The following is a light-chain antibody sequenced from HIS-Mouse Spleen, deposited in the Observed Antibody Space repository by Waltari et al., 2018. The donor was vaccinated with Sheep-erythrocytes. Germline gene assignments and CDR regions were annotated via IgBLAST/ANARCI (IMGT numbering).Light chain of an antibody. CDR1: SSDVVGYNY. Sequence: SVSGPPGQSVTISCTGTSSDVVGYNYVSWYQQHPGKAPKLMIYDVSKRPSGVPDRFSGSKSGNTASLTISGLQAEDEADYYCSSYTSSSTSWVFGGGTKLTVL. J-gene: IGLJ3*02. V-gene: IGLV2-11*01. CDR3: SSYTSSSTSWV. CDR2: DVS.